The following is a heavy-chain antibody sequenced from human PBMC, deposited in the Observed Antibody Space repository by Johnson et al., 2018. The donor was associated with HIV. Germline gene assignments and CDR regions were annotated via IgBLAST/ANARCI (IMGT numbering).Heavy chain of an antibody. CDR2: ISYDGSNK. Sequence: QLVESGGGVVQPGRSLRLSCAASGFTFSSYAMHWVRQAPGKGLEWVAVISYDGSNKYYADSVKGRFTISRDNSKNTLYLQMNSLRAEDTAVYYCARGVAFSQHAFDIWGQGTMVTVSS. D-gene: IGHD3-3*01. CDR3: ARGVAFSQHAFDI. V-gene: IGHV3-30-3*01. CDR1: GFTFSSYA. J-gene: IGHJ3*02.